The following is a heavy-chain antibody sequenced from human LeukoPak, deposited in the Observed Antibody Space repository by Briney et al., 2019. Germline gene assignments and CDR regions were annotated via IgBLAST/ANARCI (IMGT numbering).Heavy chain of an antibody. Sequence: PGGSLRLSCAASGFSFSSYWMTWVRQAPGKGLEWVANIKEDGSEKYYVDSVKGRFTISRDNAKNSLFLQMNSLRAEDTAVYYCARRARYCTRTSCYSGTDFDDWGQGSLVTVSS. CDR2: IKEDGSEK. CDR1: GFSFSSYW. CDR3: ARRARYCTRTSCYSGTDFDD. J-gene: IGHJ4*02. D-gene: IGHD2-2*01. V-gene: IGHV3-7*01.